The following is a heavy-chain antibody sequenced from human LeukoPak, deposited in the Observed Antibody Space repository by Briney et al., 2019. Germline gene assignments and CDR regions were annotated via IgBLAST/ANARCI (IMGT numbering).Heavy chain of an antibody. CDR3: ARAVVPAAMRGNWFDP. CDR2: IYYSGRT. CDR1: GGSINSSSYY. Sequence: PSETLSLTCTVSGGSINSSSYYWCWIRQPPGKGLEWIGSIYYSGRTIYNPSLRSRVTISVDTSKNQFSLNLSSVTAADTAVYYCARAVVPAAMRGNWFDPWGQGTLVTVSS. J-gene: IGHJ5*02. V-gene: IGHV4-39*07. D-gene: IGHD2-2*01.